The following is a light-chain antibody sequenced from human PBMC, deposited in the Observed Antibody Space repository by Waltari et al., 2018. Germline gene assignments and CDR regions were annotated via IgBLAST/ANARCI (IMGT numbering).Light chain of an antibody. CDR3: HQYYDLPIT. CDR1: QSVSNSY. Sequence: EIVLTQSPGTLSLSPGERATLSCRASQSVSNSYLAWYQQKPGQTPRLLIYGASSRATGIPDRFSGSGSGTDFTLTISSLQAEDVAFYYCHQYYDLPITFGQGTRLDIK. V-gene: IGKV3-20*01. CDR2: GAS. J-gene: IGKJ5*01.